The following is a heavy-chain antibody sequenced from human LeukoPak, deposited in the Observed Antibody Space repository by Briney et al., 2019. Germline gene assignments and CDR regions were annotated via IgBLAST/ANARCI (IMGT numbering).Heavy chain of an antibody. Sequence: ASVTVSCKASGYTFTSYDINWVRQATGQGLEWMGWRNTNSGNTGYAQKFQGRVTMTRNTSIRPAYMELSSLRSEDTAVYYCAREGATVSLDYWGQGTLVTVSS. D-gene: IGHD1-26*01. CDR2: RNTNSGNT. V-gene: IGHV1-8*01. CDR3: AREGATVSLDY. J-gene: IGHJ4*02. CDR1: GYTFTSYD.